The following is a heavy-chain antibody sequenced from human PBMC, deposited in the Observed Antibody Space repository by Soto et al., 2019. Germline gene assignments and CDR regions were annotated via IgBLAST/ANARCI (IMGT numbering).Heavy chain of an antibody. CDR2: IHNDGSTT. D-gene: IGHD1-7*01. CDR1: GFTFSSYW. CDR3: ARDNWNSY. V-gene: IGHV3-74*01. Sequence: PGGSLRLSCVASGFTFSSYWMHWVRQAPGKGLMWVSRIHNDGSTTRYADSVKGRFTISRDNAKNTLYLQMSSLRVEDTAVYYCARDNWNSYWGQGTLVTVSS. J-gene: IGHJ4*01.